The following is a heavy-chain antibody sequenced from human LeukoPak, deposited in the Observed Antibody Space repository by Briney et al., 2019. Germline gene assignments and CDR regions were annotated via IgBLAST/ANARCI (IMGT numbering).Heavy chain of an antibody. Sequence: GGSLRLSCAASGFTFSSNAMSWVRQAPGKGLEWVSGIGSSTGSIHYADSVKGRFIISRDNSKNTLYLEMNSLRAEDTAVYYCVKDLHFWSAGDYWGQGTLVTVSS. D-gene: IGHD3-3*02. CDR1: GFTFSSNA. J-gene: IGHJ4*02. CDR2: IGSSTGSI. CDR3: VKDLHFWSAGDY. V-gene: IGHV3-23*01.